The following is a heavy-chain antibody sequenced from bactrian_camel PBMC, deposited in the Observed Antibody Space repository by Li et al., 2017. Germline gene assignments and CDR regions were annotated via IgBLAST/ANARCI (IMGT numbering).Heavy chain of an antibody. CDR1: GGSHNC. V-gene: IGHV3S53*01. Sequence: HVQLVESGGGSIQTGGSLRLSCTYSGGSHNCIGWFRQAPGQEREGVAAIDSDGSTSYTDSVKGRFAISKDSAKNSLYLEMNSLKPEDSAIYYCAVLEGMKWGPVGGVCSKYAMVYWGIGTQVTVS. J-gene: IGHJ7*01. CDR2: IDSDGST. D-gene: IGHD3*01.